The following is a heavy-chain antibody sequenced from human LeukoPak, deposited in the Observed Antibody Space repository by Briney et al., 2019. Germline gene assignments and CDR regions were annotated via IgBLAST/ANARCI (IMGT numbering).Heavy chain of an antibody. Sequence: SETLSLTCAVSGYSISSGYYWGWIRPPPGKGLEWIGSIYHSGSTYYNPSLKSRVTISVDTSKNQFSPKLSSVTAADTAVYYCARDLYSSSWYQTQYFDYWGQGTLVTVSS. V-gene: IGHV4-38-2*02. CDR1: GYSISSGYY. J-gene: IGHJ4*02. CDR2: IYHSGST. CDR3: ARDLYSSSWYQTQYFDY. D-gene: IGHD6-13*01.